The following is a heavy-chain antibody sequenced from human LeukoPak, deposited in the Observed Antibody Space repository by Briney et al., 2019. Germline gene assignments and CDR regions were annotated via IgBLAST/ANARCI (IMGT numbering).Heavy chain of an antibody. CDR3: ARDEGRAVGGTSYYYYGMDV. J-gene: IGHJ6*02. CDR2: ISYDGSNK. Sequence: GGSLRLSCAASGFTFSSYAMHWVRQAPGKGLEWVAVISYDGSNKYYADSVKGRFTISRDNADNSLYLQMNSLRVEDTAVYYCARDEGRAVGGTSYYYYGMDVWGQGTTVTVSS. CDR1: GFTFSSYA. V-gene: IGHV3-30-3*01. D-gene: IGHD6-19*01.